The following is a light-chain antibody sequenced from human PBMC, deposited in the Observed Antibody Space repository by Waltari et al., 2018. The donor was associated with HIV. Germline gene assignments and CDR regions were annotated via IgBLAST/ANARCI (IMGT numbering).Light chain of an antibody. J-gene: IGKJ3*01. CDR3: QQTYSTPLT. V-gene: IGKV1-39*01. CDR1: QSVSSH. Sequence: DIQMTQSPSSLSASVGDRVIITCRTSQSVSSHLNWYQQKPGKAPNLLIFAASSLQSGVPSRFSGSGSGTDFTLTISSLQPEDFASYYCQQTYSTPLTFGPGTKVDMK. CDR2: AAS.